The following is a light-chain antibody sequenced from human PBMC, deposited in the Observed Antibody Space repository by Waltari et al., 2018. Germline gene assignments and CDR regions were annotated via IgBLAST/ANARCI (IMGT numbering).Light chain of an antibody. J-gene: IGLJ3*02. CDR2: SNN. Sequence: QSVLTQPPSASGTPGQRVTISCSGSSSNLGSNTVNWYQQLPGTAPKLLIYSNNQRPSGVPDRFSGSKSGTSASLAISGLQSEEEADYYCAAWDDSLNAWVFGGGTKLTVL. CDR1: SSNLGSNT. V-gene: IGLV1-44*01. CDR3: AAWDDSLNAWV.